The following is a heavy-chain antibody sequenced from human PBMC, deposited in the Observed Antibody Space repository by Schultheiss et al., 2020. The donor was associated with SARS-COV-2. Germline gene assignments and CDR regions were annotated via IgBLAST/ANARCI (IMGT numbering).Heavy chain of an antibody. J-gene: IGHJ6*02. D-gene: IGHD5-18*01. CDR2: IKSKTDGGTT. Sequence: GGSLRLSCAASGFTFSNAWMNWVRQAPGKGLEWVGRIKSKTDGGTTDYAAPVKGRFTISRDNSKNTLYLQMNSLRAEDTAVYYCAKVPLRSYGKIIDYYYGMDVWGQGTTVTVSS. V-gene: IGHV3-15*07. CDR3: AKVPLRSYGKIIDYYYGMDV. CDR1: GFTFSNAW.